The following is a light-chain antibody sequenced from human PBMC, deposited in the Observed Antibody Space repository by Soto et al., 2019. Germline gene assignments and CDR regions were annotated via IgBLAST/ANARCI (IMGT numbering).Light chain of an antibody. CDR2: GTS. CDR3: QQYGSSLFT. J-gene: IGKJ3*01. V-gene: IGKV3-20*01. CDR1: QSVSRKY. Sequence: IRCRQSPGIHPFSPGQSATLSCRTSQSVSRKYLAWYQQKPGQAPRVLIYGTSIRASGVPERFSGGGSGTDFTLTITRLEPEDFAVYYCQQYGSSLFTFGPGTKVDI.